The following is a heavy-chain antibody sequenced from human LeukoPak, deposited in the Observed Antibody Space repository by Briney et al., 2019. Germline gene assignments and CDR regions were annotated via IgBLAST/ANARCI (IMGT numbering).Heavy chain of an antibody. Sequence: PGGSLRLSCVASEFTFSSYGMHWVRQAPGKGLEWVASIRYDGSDKYYADSVKGRFAISGDNSKNTLYLQLNSLRAEDTAVYYCAKDRYSSSALFAITPFDYWGQGTLITVSS. V-gene: IGHV3-30*02. CDR2: IRYDGSDK. CDR3: AKDRYSSSALFAITPFDY. J-gene: IGHJ4*02. CDR1: EFTFSSYG. D-gene: IGHD6-13*01.